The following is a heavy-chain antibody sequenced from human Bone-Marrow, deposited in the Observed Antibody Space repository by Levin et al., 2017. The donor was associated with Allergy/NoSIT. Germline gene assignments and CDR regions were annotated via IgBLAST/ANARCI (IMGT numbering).Heavy chain of an antibody. Sequence: SCAVSGGSINSGSYSWNWIRQPPGKGLEWIGHIFHSGSTNLNPSLKSRVAFSMDRSRDQFSLRLSSVTAADTAVYYCARGGRSGYSPNDAFDIWGQGTMVTVSS. J-gene: IGHJ3*02. D-gene: IGHD3-3*01. CDR2: IFHSGST. CDR1: GGSINSGSYS. V-gene: IGHV4-30-2*01. CDR3: ARGGRSGYSPNDAFDI.